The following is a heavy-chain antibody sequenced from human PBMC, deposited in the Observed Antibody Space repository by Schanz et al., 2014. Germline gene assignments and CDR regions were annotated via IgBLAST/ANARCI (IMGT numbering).Heavy chain of an antibody. V-gene: IGHV3-23*04. J-gene: IGHJ4*02. CDR1: GFTFSSYA. CDR3: ARESSNDIVLVPGAVFDH. CDR2: INSVGSNT. D-gene: IGHD2-2*01. Sequence: EVQLVESGGGLVQPGGSLRLSCAASGFTFSSYAMSWVRQAPGKGLEWVARINSVGSNTDYADSVKGRFTMSRDNAKNSVFLQMNSLRAEDTAVDYCARESSNDIVLVPGAVFDHWGQGILVTVSS.